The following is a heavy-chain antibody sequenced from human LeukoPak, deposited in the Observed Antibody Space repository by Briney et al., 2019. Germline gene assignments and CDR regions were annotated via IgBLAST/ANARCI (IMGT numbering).Heavy chain of an antibody. CDR3: ASGSYYLY. Sequence: GGSLRLSCAASGFTFSSYAMHWVRQAPGKGLEWVAVISYDGSNKYYADSVKGRFTISRDNSKNTLYLQMNSLSAEDTAVYYCASGSYYLYWGQGTLVTVSS. CDR2: ISYDGSNK. D-gene: IGHD1-26*01. CDR1: GFTFSSYA. J-gene: IGHJ4*02. V-gene: IGHV3-30-3*01.